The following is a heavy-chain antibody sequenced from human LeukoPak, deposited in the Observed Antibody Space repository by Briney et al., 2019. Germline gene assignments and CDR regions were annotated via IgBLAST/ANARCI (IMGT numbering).Heavy chain of an antibody. Sequence: PGGPLRLSCAASGFTFSSYSMNWVRQAPGKGLEWVSSISSSSSYIYYADSVKGRFTISRDNAKNSLYLQMNSLRAEDTAVYYCARVLKTYYYDSSGYYGNYWGQGTLVTVSS. CDR1: GFTFSSYS. CDR2: ISSSSSYI. V-gene: IGHV3-21*01. CDR3: ARVLKTYYYDSSGYYGNY. D-gene: IGHD3-22*01. J-gene: IGHJ4*02.